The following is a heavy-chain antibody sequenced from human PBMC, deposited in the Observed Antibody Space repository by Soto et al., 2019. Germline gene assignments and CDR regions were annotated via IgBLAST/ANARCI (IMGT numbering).Heavy chain of an antibody. Sequence: PGGSLRLSCAASGFTLSSYGMHWVRQAPGKGLEWVAVISYDGSNKYYADSVKGRFTISRDNSKNTLYLQMNSLRAEDTAVYYCAKDSVPAAMLDYVDYWGQGTLVTVSS. D-gene: IGHD2-2*01. J-gene: IGHJ4*02. CDR1: GFTLSSYG. CDR2: ISYDGSNK. CDR3: AKDSVPAAMLDYVDY. V-gene: IGHV3-30*18.